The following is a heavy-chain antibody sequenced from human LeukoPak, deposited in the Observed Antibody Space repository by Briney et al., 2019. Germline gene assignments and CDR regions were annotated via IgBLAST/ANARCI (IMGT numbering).Heavy chain of an antibody. CDR1: GFTFSAYE. V-gene: IGHV3-48*03. J-gene: IGHJ3*02. D-gene: IGHD4-23*01. CDR3: ARDTLEYSNSPDALDI. Sequence: GGSLRLSCAASGFTFSAYEMNWVRQAPGKGLEWVSYIGSSGSSVYYADSVKGRFTISRDNAKNTLYMQMKSLRDEDTAIYYCARDTLEYSNSPDALDIWGQGTMVTVSS. CDR2: IGSSGSSV.